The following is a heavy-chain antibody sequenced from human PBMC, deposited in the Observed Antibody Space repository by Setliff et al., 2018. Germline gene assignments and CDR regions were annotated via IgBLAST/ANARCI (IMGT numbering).Heavy chain of an antibody. CDR3: ARQDRFYDSSVFVEYFEH. CDR2: ISAQDGNT. V-gene: IGHV1-18*01. Sequence: GASVKVSCKTSGFRFTNFGFSWVRQAPGQGLEWLGWISAQDGNTIYAQNFQGRVTMTTDTSTSTAYMELRSLRSDDTAVYYCARQDRFYDSSVFVEYFEHWGQGTLVTVSS. D-gene: IGHD3-22*01. J-gene: IGHJ1*01. CDR1: GFRFTNFG.